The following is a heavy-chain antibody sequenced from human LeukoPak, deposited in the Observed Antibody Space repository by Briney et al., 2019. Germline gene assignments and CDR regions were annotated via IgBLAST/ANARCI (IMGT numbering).Heavy chain of an antibody. CDR1: GGSFSGYY. J-gene: IGHJ6*02. D-gene: IGHD6-13*01. CDR3: ARGRVAYSSSWYGMDV. V-gene: IGHV4-34*01. Sequence: PSETLSLTCAVYGGSFSGYYWSWIRQPPGKGLEWIGEINHSGSTNYNPSLKSRVTISVDTSKNQFSLKLSSVTAADTAVYYCARGRVAYSSSWYGMDVWGHGTTVTVSS. CDR2: INHSGST.